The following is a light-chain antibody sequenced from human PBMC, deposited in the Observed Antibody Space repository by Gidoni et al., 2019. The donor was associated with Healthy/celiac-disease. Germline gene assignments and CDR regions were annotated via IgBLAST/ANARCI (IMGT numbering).Light chain of an antibody. J-gene: IGKJ4*01. CDR1: QSVSSY. Sequence: IVLTQSPATLSLSPGERATLSCRASQSVSSYLAWYQQKPGQAPRLLIYDASNRATGIPARFSGSGSGTDFTLTISSLEPEDFAVYYCQQRSNWPLATFGGGTKVEIK. CDR2: DAS. V-gene: IGKV3-11*01. CDR3: QQRSNWPLAT.